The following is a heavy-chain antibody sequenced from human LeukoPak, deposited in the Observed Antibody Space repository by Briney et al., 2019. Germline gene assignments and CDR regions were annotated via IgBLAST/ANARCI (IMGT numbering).Heavy chain of an antibody. J-gene: IGHJ4*02. CDR1: GFTFSSYS. Sequence: GGSLRLSCAASGFTFSSYSMNWVRQAPGKGLEWVSSIRSGSTYINYADSVKGRFTISRDDAKNSLYLQMNSLRAEDTAVYYCARDGIFGYWGQGTLVTVSS. CDR3: ARDGIFGY. CDR2: IRSGSTYI. V-gene: IGHV3-21*01.